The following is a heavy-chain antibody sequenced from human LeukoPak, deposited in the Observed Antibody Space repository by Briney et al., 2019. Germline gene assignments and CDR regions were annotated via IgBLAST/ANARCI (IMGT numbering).Heavy chain of an antibody. Sequence: SETLSLTCAAYGGSFSGYYWSWIRQPPGKGLEWIGEINHSGSTNYNPSLKSRVTISVDTSKNQFSLKLSSVTAADTAVYYCANPQLAAAGKNWGQGTLVTVSS. CDR1: GGSFSGYY. CDR2: INHSGST. V-gene: IGHV4-34*01. J-gene: IGHJ4*02. D-gene: IGHD6-13*01. CDR3: ANPQLAAAGKN.